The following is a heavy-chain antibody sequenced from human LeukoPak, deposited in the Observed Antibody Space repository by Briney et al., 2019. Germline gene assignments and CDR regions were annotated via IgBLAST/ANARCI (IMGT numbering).Heavy chain of an antibody. D-gene: IGHD3-10*01. CDR1: GFTFSRIA. J-gene: IGHJ6*02. V-gene: IGHV3-23*01. Sequence: GGSLRLSCAASGFTFSRIAMTWVRQAPGKGLEWVSAISGSGGSTYYADSGKGRFTISRDNSKNTLYLQMNSLRADDTAVYYCAKPPAGGSPYYYYGMDVWGQGTTVTVSS. CDR3: AKPPAGGSPYYYYGMDV. CDR2: ISGSGGST.